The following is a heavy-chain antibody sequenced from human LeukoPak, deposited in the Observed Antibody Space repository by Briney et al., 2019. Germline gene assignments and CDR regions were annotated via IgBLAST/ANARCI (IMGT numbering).Heavy chain of an antibody. J-gene: IGHJ4*02. CDR2: IIPILGIA. Sequence: ASVKVSCKASGGTFSSYAISWVRQAPGQGLEWMGRIIPILGIANYTQKFQGRVTITADKSTSTAYMELSSLRSEDTAVYDCARTRDGGNDFDYWGQGTLFTVSS. D-gene: IGHD4-23*01. CDR1: GGTFSSYA. CDR3: ARTRDGGNDFDY. V-gene: IGHV1-69*04.